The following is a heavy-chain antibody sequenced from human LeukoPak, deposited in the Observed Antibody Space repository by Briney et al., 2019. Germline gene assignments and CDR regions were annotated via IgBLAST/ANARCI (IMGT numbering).Heavy chain of an antibody. D-gene: IGHD4-23*01. Sequence: GSLRLSCAASGFTFSSYVMSWVRQAPGKGLEWIGSIYYSGSTYYNPSLKSRVTISVDTSKNQFSLKLSSVTAADTAVYYCARMTTVVTCDYWGQGTLVTVSS. CDR2: IYYSGST. V-gene: IGHV4-39*01. CDR1: GFTFSSYV. J-gene: IGHJ4*02. CDR3: ARMTTVVTCDY.